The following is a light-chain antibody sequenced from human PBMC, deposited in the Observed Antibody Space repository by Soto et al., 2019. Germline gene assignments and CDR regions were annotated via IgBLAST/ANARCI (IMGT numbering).Light chain of an antibody. CDR1: QDISNY. V-gene: IGKV1-33*01. CDR2: DAS. Sequence: DIQMTQSPSSLSASVGDRVTITCQESQDISNYLNWYQQKPGKAPKLLISDASNLETGVTSRVIGSGSGTYFTFTIRSLQPEDIATDYCQQYDNRPWTFGHGTKVEI. J-gene: IGKJ1*01. CDR3: QQYDNRPWT.